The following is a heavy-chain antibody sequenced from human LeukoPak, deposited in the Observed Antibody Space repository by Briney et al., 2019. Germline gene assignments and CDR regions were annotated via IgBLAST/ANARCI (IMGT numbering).Heavy chain of an antibody. CDR1: GFPFSSYS. J-gene: IGHJ4*02. D-gene: IGHD3-22*01. CDR3: ARKSGSSGYPFDY. CDR2: ITSSSSTM. V-gene: IGHV3-48*01. Sequence: GGSLRLSCAASGFPFSSYSMNWVRQAPGKGLEWVSYITSSSSTMYYADAVKGRFAISRGNAKNSLYLQMNRLRAEDTAVYYCARKSGSSGYPFDYWGQGILVTVSS.